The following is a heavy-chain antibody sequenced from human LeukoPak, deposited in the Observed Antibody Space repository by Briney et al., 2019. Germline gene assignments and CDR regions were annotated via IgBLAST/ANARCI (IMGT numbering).Heavy chain of an antibody. V-gene: IGHV4-34*01. D-gene: IGHD3-22*01. CDR3: ASLRLGYYYDSSGYYPPYYYGMDV. CDR1: GGSFSGYY. J-gene: IGHJ6*02. Sequence: SETLSLTCAVYGGSFSGYYWSWIRQPPGKGLEWIGEINHSGSTNYNPSLKSRVTISVDTSKNQFSLKLSSVTAADTAVYYCASLRLGYYYDSSGYYPPYYYGMDVWGQGTTVTVSS. CDR2: INHSGST.